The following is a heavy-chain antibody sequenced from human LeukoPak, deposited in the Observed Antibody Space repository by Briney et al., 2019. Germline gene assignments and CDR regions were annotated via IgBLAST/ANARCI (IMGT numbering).Heavy chain of an antibody. CDR3: ARDLGYSSGPNY. Sequence: GGSLRLSCVASEFSSSSYWMSWVRQAPGKGLEWVANIKEDGSEKYYVDAVKGRFTISGDNAKNSLYLQMNSLRAEDTAVYYCARDLGYSSGPNYWGKGTTVTVSS. D-gene: IGHD6-19*01. J-gene: IGHJ6*04. CDR1: EFSSSSYW. CDR2: IKEDGSEK. V-gene: IGHV3-7*01.